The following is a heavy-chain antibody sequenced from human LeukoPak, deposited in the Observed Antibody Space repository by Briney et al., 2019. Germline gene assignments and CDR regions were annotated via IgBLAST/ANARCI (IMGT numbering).Heavy chain of an antibody. Sequence: GGSLRLSCTASGFTFGDYAMSWIRQAPGKGLEWVGFIRSRAYGETADYAASVKGRFTISRDGSKAIAYLQMNSLKTEDTAVYHCTRDRGAYNLYDYWGQGTLVTVSS. V-gene: IGHV3-49*01. CDR1: GFTFGDYA. CDR3: TRDRGAYNLYDY. CDR2: IRSRAYGETA. D-gene: IGHD1-1*01. J-gene: IGHJ4*02.